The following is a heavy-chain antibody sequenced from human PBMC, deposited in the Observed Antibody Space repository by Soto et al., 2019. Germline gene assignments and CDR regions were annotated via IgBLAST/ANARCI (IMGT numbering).Heavy chain of an antibody. J-gene: IGHJ4*02. D-gene: IGHD3-3*01. V-gene: IGHV1-46*01. Sequence: ASVKVSCKASGYTFTSYYMHWVRQAPGQGLEWMGIINPSGGSTSYAQKFQGRVTMTRDTSTSTVYMELSSLRSEDTAVYYCARVSGTYYDFWSGLDYWGQGTLVTVSS. CDR2: INPSGGST. CDR3: ARVSGTYYDFWSGLDY. CDR1: GYTFTSYY.